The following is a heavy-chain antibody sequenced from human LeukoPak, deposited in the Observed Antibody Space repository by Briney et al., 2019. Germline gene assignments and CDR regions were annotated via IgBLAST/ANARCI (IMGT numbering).Heavy chain of an antibody. J-gene: IGHJ4*02. V-gene: IGHV4-39*01. CDR1: GGSISSSSYF. CDR2: IYYSGST. D-gene: IGHD3-10*01. Sequence: SETLSLTCTVSGGSISSSSYFWGWIRQPPGKGLECIGSIYYSGSTYYNPSLKSRVTISVDTSKNQFSLKLSSVTAADTAIYYCASSGWFGEASMLWGQGTLVTVSS. CDR3: ASSGWFGEASML.